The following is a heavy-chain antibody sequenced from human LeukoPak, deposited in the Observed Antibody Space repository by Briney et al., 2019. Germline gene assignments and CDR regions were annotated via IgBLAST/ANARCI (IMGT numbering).Heavy chain of an antibody. CDR2: VSTSGSYI. D-gene: IGHD6-19*01. J-gene: IGHJ4*02. Sequence: AGGSLRLSCAVSGFTFGSYSMNWVRQAPGKGLEWVSFVSTSGSYIYYADSVKGRFTISRDNAKNSLYLQMNSLRAEDTAVYYCASQTPRRLPIAVADYFDYWGQGTLVTVSS. CDR1: GFTFGSYS. V-gene: IGHV3-21*01. CDR3: ASQTPRRLPIAVADYFDY.